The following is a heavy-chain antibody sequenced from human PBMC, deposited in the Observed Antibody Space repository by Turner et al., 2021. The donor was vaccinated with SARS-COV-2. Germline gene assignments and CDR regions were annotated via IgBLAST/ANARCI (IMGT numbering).Heavy chain of an antibody. CDR2: ISTDSGGT. J-gene: IGHJ3*02. V-gene: IGHV1-2*04. CDR1: GYTFTDCY. Sequence: QVHRVQSGAELQKPGASVMVSCTTSGYTFTDCYIHWVRQAPGRGVEGIGWISTDSGGTHYARKFLDWVIITRKTSVKIVYLELSKLKSDDTAVYYYARVAFDFSTGAFDIWGQGTMVTVSS. CDR3: ARVAFDFSTGAFDI. D-gene: IGHD2-2*01.